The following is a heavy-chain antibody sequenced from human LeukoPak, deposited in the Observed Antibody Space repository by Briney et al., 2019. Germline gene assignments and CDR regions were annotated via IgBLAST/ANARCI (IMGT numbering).Heavy chain of an antibody. CDR1: GYTFTSYA. J-gene: IGHJ4*02. D-gene: IGHD6-13*01. Sequence: ASXTVSCKASGYTFTSYAMHWVRQAPGQRLEWMGWINAGNGNTKYSQKFQGRVTITRDTSGSTAYMELSSLRSEDTAVYYCARAVMAAAGIRYWGQGTLVTVSS. V-gene: IGHV1-3*01. CDR2: INAGNGNT. CDR3: ARAVMAAAGIRY.